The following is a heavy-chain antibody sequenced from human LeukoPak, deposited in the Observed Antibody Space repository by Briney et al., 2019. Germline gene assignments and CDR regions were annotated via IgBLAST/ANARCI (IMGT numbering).Heavy chain of an antibody. CDR2: INHSGST. D-gene: IGHD5-18*01. Sequence: PSETLSLTCAVYGGSFSGYYWSWIRQPPGKGLEWIGEINHSGSTNYNPSLKSRVTISVDTSKNHFSLTLSSVTAADTAVYYCARTTEGGYTYGYFYYYYMDVWGKGTTVTISS. J-gene: IGHJ6*03. CDR1: GGSFSGYY. V-gene: IGHV4-34*01. CDR3: ARTTEGGYTYGYFYYYYMDV.